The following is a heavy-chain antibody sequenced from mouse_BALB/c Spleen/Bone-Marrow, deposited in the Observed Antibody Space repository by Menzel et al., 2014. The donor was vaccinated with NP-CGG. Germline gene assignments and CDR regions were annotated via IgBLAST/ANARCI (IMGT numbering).Heavy chain of an antibody. CDR3: ARVSYDYFDY. V-gene: IGHV1S137*01. D-gene: IGHD1-1*01. Sequence: VKLQESGAELVRPGVSVKISCKGSGYTFXDYALHWVKQSHAKSLEWIGIISTYYGDASYNQKFKGKATMTVDKSSSTAYMELARLTSEDSAIYYCARVSYDYFDYWGQGTTLTVSS. J-gene: IGHJ2*01. CDR1: GYTFXDYA. CDR2: ISTYYGDA.